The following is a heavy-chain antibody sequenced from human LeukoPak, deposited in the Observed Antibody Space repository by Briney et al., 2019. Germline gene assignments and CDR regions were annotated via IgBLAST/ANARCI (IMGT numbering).Heavy chain of an antibody. CDR1: GFTFSSYH. V-gene: IGHV3-21*04. J-gene: IGHJ3*02. Sequence: GGSLRLSCKASGFTFSSYHMNWVRQAAGKGLEWVSSISSSSAYTHYADSVKGRITISRDNGKNSLYLQMNSLTAEDTALYYCARDALRDDAFDIWGQGTMVTVSS. CDR3: ARDALRDDAFDI. CDR2: ISSSSAYT.